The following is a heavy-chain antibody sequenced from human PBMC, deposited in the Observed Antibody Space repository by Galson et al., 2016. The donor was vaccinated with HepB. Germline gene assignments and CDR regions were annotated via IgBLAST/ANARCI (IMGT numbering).Heavy chain of an antibody. J-gene: IGHJ4*02. D-gene: IGHD1-1*01. CDR2: INQDGTEK. V-gene: IGHV3-7*04. CDR1: GLTFSNFW. CDR3: ARAYQYTLDY. Sequence: SLRLSCAASGLTFSNFWMTWVRQAPGKGLERVANINQDGTEKHYLDSVRGRFTISRDNAKSSLSLQMNSLRAEDTAVYFCARAYQYTLDYWGQGTLVTVSS.